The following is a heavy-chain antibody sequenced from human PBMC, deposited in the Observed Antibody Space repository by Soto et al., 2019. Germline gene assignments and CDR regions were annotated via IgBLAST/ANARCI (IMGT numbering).Heavy chain of an antibody. CDR1: GGSISNSSYL. J-gene: IGHJ3*02. V-gene: IGHV4-61*05. CDR2: ISYSGST. CDR3: ARGTNPWDYYDSSGDADAFDI. D-gene: IGHD3-22*01. Sequence: SETLSLTCTVSGGSISNSSYLWGWIRQPPGKGLQWFGYISYSGSTYYNPSLKSRVTISVDTSKNQFSLKLSSVTAADTAVYYCARGTNPWDYYDSSGDADAFDIWGQGTMVTVSS.